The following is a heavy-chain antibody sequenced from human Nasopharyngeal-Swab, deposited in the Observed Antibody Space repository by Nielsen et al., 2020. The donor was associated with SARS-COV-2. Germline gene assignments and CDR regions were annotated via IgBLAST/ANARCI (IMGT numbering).Heavy chain of an antibody. Sequence: ASVKVSCKVSGYTLTELSMHWVRQAPGKGLEWMGGFDPEDGETIYAQKFQGRVTMTEDTSTDTAYMELSSLRSEDTAVYYRATNGVIAAAGSFDYWGQGTLVTVSS. V-gene: IGHV1-24*01. D-gene: IGHD6-13*01. CDR1: GYTLTELS. J-gene: IGHJ4*02. CDR3: ATNGVIAAAGSFDY. CDR2: FDPEDGET.